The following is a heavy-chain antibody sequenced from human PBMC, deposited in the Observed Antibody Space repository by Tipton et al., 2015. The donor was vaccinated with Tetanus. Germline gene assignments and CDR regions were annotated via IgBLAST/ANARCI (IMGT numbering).Heavy chain of an antibody. J-gene: IGHJ4*02. V-gene: IGHV3-33*01. CDR2: SWYDGTDK. CDR1: GFIFSSYG. CDR3: AREADCSGGSCFSGDFDT. Sequence: SLRLSCAASGFIFSSYGIHWVRQAPGKGLEWLAVSWYDGTDKYYADSVKGRFTISRDNSKNTLYLQMNCLRAEDTALYYCAREADCSGGSCFSGDFDTWGQGTQVTVSS. D-gene: IGHD2-15*01.